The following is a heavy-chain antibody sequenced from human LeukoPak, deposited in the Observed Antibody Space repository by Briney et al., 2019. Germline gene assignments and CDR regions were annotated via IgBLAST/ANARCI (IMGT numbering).Heavy chain of an antibody. J-gene: IGHJ4*02. CDR1: GGSISSYY. CDR3: ARGRGYSYGHFDY. V-gene: IGHV4-59*01. CDR2: IYYSGST. D-gene: IGHD5-18*01. Sequence: PSETLSLTCTVSGGSISSYYWSWIRQPPGKGLEWIGYIYYSGSTNYNPSLKSRVTISVDTSKNQFSLKLSSVTAADTAVYYCARGRGYSYGHFDYWGQGTLLTVSS.